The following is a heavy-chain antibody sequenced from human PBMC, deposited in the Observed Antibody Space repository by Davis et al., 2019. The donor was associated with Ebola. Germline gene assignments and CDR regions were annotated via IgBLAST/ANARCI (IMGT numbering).Heavy chain of an antibody. J-gene: IGHJ6*02. D-gene: IGHD3-10*01. CDR2: ISSSGSTI. CDR1: GFTFSDYY. V-gene: IGHV3-11*01. Sequence: PGGSLRLSCAASGFTFSDYYMTWIRQAPGKGLEWVSYISSSGSTIYYADSVKGRFTISRDNAKNSLYLQMNSLRAEDTAVYYCARKLLTYYYYYGMDVWGQGTTVTVSS. CDR3: ARKLLTYYYYYGMDV.